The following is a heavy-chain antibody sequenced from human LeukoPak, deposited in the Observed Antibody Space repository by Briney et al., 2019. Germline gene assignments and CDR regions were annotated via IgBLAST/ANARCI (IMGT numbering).Heavy chain of an antibody. J-gene: IGHJ4*02. CDR1: GFTFSGYW. Sequence: QSGGSLRLSCADSGFTFSGYWMNWVRQAPGKGLEWVANINQNGGEEYYVDSVKGRFTISRDNGKNSLYLQMNSLRAEDTAVYYCARYRHLGYWGQGTLVTVSS. V-gene: IGHV3-7*01. CDR3: ARYRHLGY. CDR2: INQNGGEE.